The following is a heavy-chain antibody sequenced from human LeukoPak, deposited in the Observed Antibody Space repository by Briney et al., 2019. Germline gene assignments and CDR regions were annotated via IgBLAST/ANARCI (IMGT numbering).Heavy chain of an antibody. CDR3: AKDPYGY. V-gene: IGHV3-30*02. D-gene: IGHD4-17*01. CDR1: GFTFSDYG. J-gene: IGHJ4*02. Sequence: GGSLRLSCAASGFTFSDYGIHWVHQAPGKGLEWVAFIRFDGSEKYYADSVKGRFTISRDNSKNTLYLQMNSLRVEDTAVYYCAKDPYGYWGQGTLVTVSS. CDR2: IRFDGSEK.